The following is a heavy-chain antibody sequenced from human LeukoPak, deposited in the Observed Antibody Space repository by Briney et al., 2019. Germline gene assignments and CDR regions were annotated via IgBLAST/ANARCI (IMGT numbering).Heavy chain of an antibody. CDR2: IYYSGST. Sequence: SETLSLTCTVSGGSISSYYWSWIRQPPGKGLEWIGYIYYSGSTNYNPPLKSRVAISVDTSKNQFSLKLSSVTAADTAVYYCARGSILGVVNDYWGQGTLVTVSS. V-gene: IGHV4-59*01. CDR3: ARGSILGVVNDY. D-gene: IGHD3-3*01. J-gene: IGHJ4*02. CDR1: GGSISSYY.